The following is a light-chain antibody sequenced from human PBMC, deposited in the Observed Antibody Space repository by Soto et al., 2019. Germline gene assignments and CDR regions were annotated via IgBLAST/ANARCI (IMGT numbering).Light chain of an antibody. Sequence: VTLSFSPGEKATLSCRPTQSFSISYLAWYQQKPGQAPRLLIYETSSRATGIPDRFSGSGSQTDFTLTISRLEPEDFAVYYCQQYGTSPRTVGQGTKVDI. CDR3: QQYGTSPRT. J-gene: IGKJ1*01. V-gene: IGKV3-20*01. CDR1: QSFSISY. CDR2: ETS.